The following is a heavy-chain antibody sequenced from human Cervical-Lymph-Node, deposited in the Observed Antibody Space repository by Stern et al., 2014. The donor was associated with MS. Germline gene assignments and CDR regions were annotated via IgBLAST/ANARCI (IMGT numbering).Heavy chain of an antibody. D-gene: IGHD3-22*01. J-gene: IGHJ3*02. V-gene: IGHV3-33*01. CDR2: IWYDGTNT. CDR3: ARSSDSSAYCDAFDI. CDR1: GFVFRTYG. Sequence: VQLVESGGGVVRPGRSLNLSCAASGFVFRTYGMHWVRQAPGKGLEWVAFIWYDGTNTFYGDSVKGRFTISRDNSKNTLFLQMNSLRAEDTAVYYCARSSDSSAYCDAFDIWGQGTIVTVSS.